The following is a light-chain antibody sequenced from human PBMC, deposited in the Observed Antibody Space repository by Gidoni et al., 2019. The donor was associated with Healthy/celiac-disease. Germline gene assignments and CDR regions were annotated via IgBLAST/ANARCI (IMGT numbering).Light chain of an antibody. Sequence: SVFTPSPATLSLSPGDRATLSCRASQSISSYLAWYQQKPGRAPRLLIYDASNRATGIPARFSGSGSGTDFTLTISSLEPEDFAIYYCQQRSNWRTFXGXTKVEIK. CDR3: QQRSNWRT. V-gene: IGKV3-11*01. CDR1: QSISSY. CDR2: DAS. J-gene: IGKJ4*01.